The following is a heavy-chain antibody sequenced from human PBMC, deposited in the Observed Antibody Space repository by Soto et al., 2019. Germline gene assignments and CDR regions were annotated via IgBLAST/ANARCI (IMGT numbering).Heavy chain of an antibody. CDR2: IYYSGST. J-gene: IGHJ4*02. D-gene: IGHD6-6*01. CDR3: ARGSSIAARPSGGFYAY. V-gene: IGHV4-59*01. Sequence: QVQLQESGTGLVKPSETLSLTCTASGGSISSYYWSWIRQPPGKGLEWIGYIYYSGSTNYNPSLKSRVTISVDTSKNQFSLKLSSVTAADTAVYYCARGSSIAARPSGGFYAYWGQGTLVTVS. CDR1: GGSISSYY.